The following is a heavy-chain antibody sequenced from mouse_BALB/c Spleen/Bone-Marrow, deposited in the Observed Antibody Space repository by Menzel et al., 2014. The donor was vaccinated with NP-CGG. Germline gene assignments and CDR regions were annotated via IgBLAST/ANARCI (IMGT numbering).Heavy chain of an antibody. Sequence: QVQLQQSGAELVKPGASVKLSRKASGYTFTSYYMYWVKQRPGQGLEWIGEINPSNGGTNFNEKFKSKATLTVDKSSSTAYMQLSSLTSEDSAVYYCTREGDSPFAYWGQGTLVTVS. CDR1: GYTFTSYY. CDR2: INPSNGGT. V-gene: IGHV1S81*02. J-gene: IGHJ3*01. CDR3: TREGDSPFAY. D-gene: IGHD2-13*01.